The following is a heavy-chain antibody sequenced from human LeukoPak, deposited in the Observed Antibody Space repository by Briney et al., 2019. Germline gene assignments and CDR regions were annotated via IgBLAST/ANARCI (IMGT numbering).Heavy chain of an antibody. V-gene: IGHV4-59*08. D-gene: IGHD2-2*01. CDR1: GGSISSYY. CDR2: VFYTGST. Sequence: KTSETLSLTCTVSGGSISSYYWSWIRQPPGKGLEWIGYVFYTGSTNYNPSLKSRVTISVDTSKNQFSLKLTSVTAADTAVYYCAGQRCSSTCCYSWLDPWGQGTLVTVSS. J-gene: IGHJ5*02. CDR3: AGQRCSSTCCYSWLDP.